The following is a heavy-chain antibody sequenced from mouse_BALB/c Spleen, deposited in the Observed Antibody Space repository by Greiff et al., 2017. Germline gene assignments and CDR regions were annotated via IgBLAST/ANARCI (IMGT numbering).Heavy chain of an antibody. CDR1: GYSITSDYA. J-gene: IGHJ3*01. D-gene: IGHD2-10*01. CDR3: ARDEVSYYGNYVSWFAY. CDR2: ISYSGST. Sequence: VQLQQSGPGLVKPSQSLSLTCTVTGYSITSDYAWNWIRQFPGNKLEWMGYISYSGSTSYNPSLKSRISITRDTSKNQFFLQLNSVTTEDTATYYCARDEVSYYGNYVSWFAYWGQGTLVTVSA. V-gene: IGHV3-2*02.